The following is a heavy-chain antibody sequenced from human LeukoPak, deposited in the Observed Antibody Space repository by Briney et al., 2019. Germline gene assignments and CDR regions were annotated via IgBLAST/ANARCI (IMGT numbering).Heavy chain of an antibody. CDR1: GGSISGYF. V-gene: IGHV4-59*08. CDR3: ARYGITIVRGGKYYFDS. D-gene: IGHD3-10*01. Sequence: SETLSLTCTVSGGSISGYFWSWIRQPPGKRLEWIGYIHYSGSTNYNPSLNSRVTISLDTSKNQFSLRLSSVTAADTAVYYCARYGITIVRGGKYYFDSWGQGTLVTVSS. J-gene: IGHJ4*02. CDR2: IHYSGST.